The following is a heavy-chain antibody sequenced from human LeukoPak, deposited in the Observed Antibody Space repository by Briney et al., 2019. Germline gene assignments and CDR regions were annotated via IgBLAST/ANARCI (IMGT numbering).Heavy chain of an antibody. CDR1: GFTFSSYG. J-gene: IGHJ5*02. CDR2: ISGGGGNS. Sequence: PGRSLRLSCAASGFTFSSYGMSWVRQAPGKGLEWVSGISGGGGNSDYADSVKGRFTISRNDSNNTLYLQMTSLGADDTAVYYCAKGGYSYGSRWFDPWGQGTLVTVSS. V-gene: IGHV3-23*01. D-gene: IGHD5-18*01. CDR3: AKGGYSYGSRWFDP.